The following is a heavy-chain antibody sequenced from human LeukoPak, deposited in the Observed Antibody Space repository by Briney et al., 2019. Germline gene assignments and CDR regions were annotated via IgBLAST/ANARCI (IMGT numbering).Heavy chain of an antibody. CDR3: AREGYGSGSYSIDY. CDR1: GYTFTSYA. Sequence: ASVKVSCKASGYTFTSYAMNWVRQAPGQGLEWMGWINTNTGNPTYAQGFTGRFVFSLDTSVSTAYLQISSLKAEDTAVYYCAREGYGSGSYSIDYWGQGTLVTVSS. J-gene: IGHJ4*02. D-gene: IGHD3-10*01. CDR2: INTNTGNP. V-gene: IGHV7-4-1*02.